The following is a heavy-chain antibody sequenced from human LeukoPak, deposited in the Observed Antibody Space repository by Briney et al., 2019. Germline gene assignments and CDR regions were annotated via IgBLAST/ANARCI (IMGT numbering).Heavy chain of an antibody. CDR1: GYTFTGYY. CDR3: ARVRGGYDSSGYPHDAFDI. CDR2: INPNSGGT. D-gene: IGHD3-22*01. V-gene: IGHV1-2*02. J-gene: IGHJ3*02. Sequence: GASVTVSCKASGYTFTGYYMHWVRQAPGQGLEWMGWINPNSGGTNYAQKFQGRVTMTRDTSISTAYMELSRLRSDDTAVYYCARVRGGYDSSGYPHDAFDIWGQGTMVTVSS.